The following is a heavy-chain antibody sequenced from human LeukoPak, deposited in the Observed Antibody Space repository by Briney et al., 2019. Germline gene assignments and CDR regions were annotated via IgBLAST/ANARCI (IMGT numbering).Heavy chain of an antibody. J-gene: IGHJ3*02. V-gene: IGHV4-34*01. D-gene: IGHD3-3*01. CDR3: ARDYVVEYDFWSGYRRVDAFDI. Sequence: SETLSLTCAVYGGSFSGYYWSWIRQPPGKGLEWIGEINHSGSTNYNPSLKSRVTISVDTSKNQFSLRLSSVTAADTAVYYCARDYVVEYDFWSGYRRVDAFDIWGQGTMVTVSS. CDR2: INHSGST. CDR1: GGSFSGYY.